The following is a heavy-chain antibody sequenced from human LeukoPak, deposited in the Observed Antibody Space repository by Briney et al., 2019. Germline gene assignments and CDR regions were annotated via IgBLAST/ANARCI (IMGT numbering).Heavy chain of an antibody. CDR3: AREAHSSGWYTSGDYYYYGMDV. D-gene: IGHD6-19*01. CDR1: GGSISSGDYY. Sequence: PSETLSLTCTVSGGSISSGDYYWSWIRQPPGKGLEWIGYIYYSGSTYYNPSLKSRVTISVDTSKNQFSLKLSSVTAADTAVYYCAREAHSSGWYTSGDYYYYGMDVWGQGTTVTVSS. V-gene: IGHV4-30-4*01. J-gene: IGHJ6*02. CDR2: IYYSGST.